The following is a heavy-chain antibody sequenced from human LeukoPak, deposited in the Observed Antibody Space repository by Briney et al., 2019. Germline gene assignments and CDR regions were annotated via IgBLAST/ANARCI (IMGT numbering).Heavy chain of an antibody. CDR3: ARICSGGSCYNDAFHI. CDR2: ISSSRSTI. Sequence: GGSLRLSCAASGFTFSSYSMNWVRQAPGKGLEWVSFISSSRSTIYYADSVKGRFTISRDNAKNSLYLQMNSLRVEDTAVYYCARICSGGSCYNDAFHIWGQGTMVTVSS. CDR1: GFTFSSYS. J-gene: IGHJ3*02. D-gene: IGHD2-15*01. V-gene: IGHV3-48*04.